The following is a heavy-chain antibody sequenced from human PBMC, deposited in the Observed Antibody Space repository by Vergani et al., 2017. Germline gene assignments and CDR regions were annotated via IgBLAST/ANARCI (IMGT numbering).Heavy chain of an antibody. CDR3: ARGGKGIIMVVPSTHL. J-gene: IGHJ4*02. Sequence: QVKLEESGGGVVQPGRSLRLSCAASGFSFGNYAMHWVRQAPGKGLEWGGVISYDGTEKKYADSVNGRFTISRDNSKKMMSLQMNSLRVEDTAVYYCARGGKGIIMVVPSTHLWGQGNQVSVS. CDR2: ISYDGTEK. V-gene: IGHV3-30-3*01. D-gene: IGHD2-15*01. CDR1: GFSFGNYA.